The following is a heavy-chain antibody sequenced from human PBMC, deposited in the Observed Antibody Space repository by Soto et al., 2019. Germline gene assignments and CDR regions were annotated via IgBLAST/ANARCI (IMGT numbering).Heavy chain of an antibody. V-gene: IGHV1-8*01. Sequence: QVQLVQSGAEVKKPGASVKVSCKASGYTFTSYDINWVRQATGQGLEWMGWMNPNSGNTGYAQKCQGRATITRNTSITTAYMELSSLRSEDAAVYYCAREISYGLDVWGQGTTVTVSS. CDR2: MNPNSGNT. CDR3: AREISYGLDV. J-gene: IGHJ6*02. CDR1: GYTFTSYD.